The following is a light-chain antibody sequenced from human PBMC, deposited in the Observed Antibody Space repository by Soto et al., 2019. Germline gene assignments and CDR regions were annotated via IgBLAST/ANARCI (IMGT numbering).Light chain of an antibody. CDR2: KIS. CDR1: QSLVHGDGDTY. V-gene: IGKV2-24*01. Sequence: DIILTQTPLSSPVTLGQPASISCRSSQSLVHGDGDTYLSWLQQRPGQPPRLLMYKISNRFAGVPERFSASGAGTDFTLTISRVEAEDVGIYSCMQATHCPLTFGQGTKVEIK. CDR3: MQATHCPLT. J-gene: IGKJ1*01.